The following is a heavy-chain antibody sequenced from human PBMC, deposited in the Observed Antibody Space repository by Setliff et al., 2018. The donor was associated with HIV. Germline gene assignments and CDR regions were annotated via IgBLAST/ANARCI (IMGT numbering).Heavy chain of an antibody. CDR1: GYSFTSYT. J-gene: IGHJ3*02. V-gene: IGHV1-3*01. CDR3: ARLSSGARWGGGAFDI. Sequence: ASVKVSCKASGYSFTSYTIHWVRQAPGQRLEWMGWINAGNGNTKYSQEFRGRVTFTRETSASTAFMELSGLGFEDTAVYYCARLSSGARWGGGAFDIWGQGTMVTVSS. CDR2: INAGNGNT. D-gene: IGHD2-2*01.